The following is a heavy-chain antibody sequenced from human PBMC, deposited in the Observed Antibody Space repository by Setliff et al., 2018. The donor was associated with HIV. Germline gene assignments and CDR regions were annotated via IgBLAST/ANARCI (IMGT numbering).Heavy chain of an antibody. Sequence: KASETLSLTCTVSGGSISSSSYYWGWIRQPPGKGLEWIGSIYYSGSTYYNPSLKSRVTISVDTSKSQFSLKLSSVTAADTAVYYCASISVNPTYPDYWGQGTLVTVS. V-gene: IGHV4-39*07. D-gene: IGHD2-21*01. CDR2: IYYSGST. J-gene: IGHJ4*02. CDR3: ASISVNPTYPDY. CDR1: GGSISSSSYY.